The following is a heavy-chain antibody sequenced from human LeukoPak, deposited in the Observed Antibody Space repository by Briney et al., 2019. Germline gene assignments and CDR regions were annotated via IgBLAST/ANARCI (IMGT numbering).Heavy chain of an antibody. D-gene: IGHD3-3*01. Sequence: ASVKVSCKTSGYTFTGYYMHWVRQAPGQGLEWMGWINPNSGGTNYAQKFQGRVTMTRDTSISTAYMELSRLRSDDTAVYYCARDGYYDFWSGYSINYWGQGTLVTVSS. CDR2: INPNSGGT. J-gene: IGHJ4*02. CDR1: GYTFTGYY. V-gene: IGHV1-2*02. CDR3: ARDGYYDFWSGYSINY.